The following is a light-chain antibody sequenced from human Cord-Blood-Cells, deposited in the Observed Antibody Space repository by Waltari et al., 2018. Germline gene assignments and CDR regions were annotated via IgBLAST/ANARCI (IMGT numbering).Light chain of an antibody. Sequence: QSALTQPASVSGSPGQSITISCTGTSSDVGGYNYVSWYQQHPGKAPKLMIYDVSKRPSGXYNRFSGCKSGNTASLTISGLQAEDEADYYCSSYTSSSTVVFGGGTKLTVL. J-gene: IGLJ2*01. V-gene: IGLV2-14*01. CDR2: DVS. CDR3: SSYTSSSTVV. CDR1: SSDVGGYNY.